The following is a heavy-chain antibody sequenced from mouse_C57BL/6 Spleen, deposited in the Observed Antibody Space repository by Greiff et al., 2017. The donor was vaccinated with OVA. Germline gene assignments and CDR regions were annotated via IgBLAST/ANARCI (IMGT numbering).Heavy chain of an antibody. Sequence: VHVKQSGPELVKPGASVKIPCKASGYTFTDYNMDWVKQSHGKSLEWIGDINPNNGGTIYNQKFKGKATLTVDKSSSTAYMELRSLTSEDTAVYYCARGYYGSTLYAMDYWGQGTSVTVSS. V-gene: IGHV1-18*01. J-gene: IGHJ4*01. CDR3: ARGYYGSTLYAMDY. D-gene: IGHD1-1*01. CDR1: GYTFTDYN. CDR2: INPNNGGT.